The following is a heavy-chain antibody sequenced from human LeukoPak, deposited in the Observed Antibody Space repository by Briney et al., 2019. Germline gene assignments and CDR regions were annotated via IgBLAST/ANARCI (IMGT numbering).Heavy chain of an antibody. CDR3: ARQTVTTWGLDY. Sequence: KPSETLSLTCTVSGGSISTYYWSWIRQPPGKGLEWIAYIHYSGSTNYNPSLKSRVTISVDTSKKHLSLKLSSVTAADTAVYYCARQTVTTWGLDYWGQGTLVTVSS. J-gene: IGHJ4*02. V-gene: IGHV4-59*08. CDR2: IHYSGST. CDR1: GGSISTYY. D-gene: IGHD4-17*01.